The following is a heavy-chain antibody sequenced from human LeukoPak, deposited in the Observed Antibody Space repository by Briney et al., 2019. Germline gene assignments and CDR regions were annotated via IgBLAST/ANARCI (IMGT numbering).Heavy chain of an antibody. Sequence: ASVKVSCKASGYTFTSYAMNWVRQAPGQGLEWMGWINTNTGNPTYAQGFTGRFVFSLDTSVSTAYLQISSLKAEDTAVYYCATDRRCSSTSCYSSNTYNWFDPWGQGTLVTVSS. J-gene: IGHJ5*02. CDR2: INTNTGNP. D-gene: IGHD2-2*01. V-gene: IGHV7-4-1*02. CDR1: GYTFTSYA. CDR3: ATDRRCSSTSCYSSNTYNWFDP.